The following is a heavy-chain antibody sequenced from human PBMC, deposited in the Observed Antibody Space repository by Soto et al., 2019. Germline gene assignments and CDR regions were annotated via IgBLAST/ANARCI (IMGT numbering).Heavy chain of an antibody. J-gene: IGHJ5*02. CDR3: ARETYGDYVGYFDP. Sequence: SETLSLTCTVSGDSITSGVHYWSWIRQLPGKGLEWIGYIFYSGPTYYNPSLKSRVAISVDTSKNQFSLKLNSVTAADTAVYYCARETYGDYVGYFDPWGQGIQVTVSS. CDR2: IFYSGPT. V-gene: IGHV4-31*03. CDR1: GDSITSGVHY. D-gene: IGHD4-17*01.